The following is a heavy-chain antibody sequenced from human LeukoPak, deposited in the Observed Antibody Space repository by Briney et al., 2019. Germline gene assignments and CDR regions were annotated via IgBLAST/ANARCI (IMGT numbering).Heavy chain of an antibody. CDR2: IYHSGST. J-gene: IGHJ4*02. D-gene: IGHD3-22*01. CDR3: ARGVGSGYTDD. CDR1: GGSISSSNW. V-gene: IGHV4-4*02. Sequence: PSGTLSLTCAVSGGSISSSNWWSWVRQPPGKGLEWIGEIYHSGSTNYNPSLKSRVTISIDTPKNQFSLKLTSVTAADTAVYYCARGVGSGYTDDWGQGTLVTVSS.